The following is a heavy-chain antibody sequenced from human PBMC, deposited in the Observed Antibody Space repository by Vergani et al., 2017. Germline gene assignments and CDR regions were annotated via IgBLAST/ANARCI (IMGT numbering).Heavy chain of an antibody. CDR1: GYTFTSYA. CDR2: IIPILGIA. V-gene: IGHV1-69*09. Sequence: QVQLVQSGAEVKKPGASVKVSCKASGYTFTSYAMHWVRQAPGQRLEWMGRIIPILGIANYAQKFQGRVTITADKSTSTAYMELSSLRSEDTAVYYCAREIVATGDAFDIWGQGTMVTVSS. CDR3: AREIVATGDAFDI. J-gene: IGHJ3*02. D-gene: IGHD5-12*01.